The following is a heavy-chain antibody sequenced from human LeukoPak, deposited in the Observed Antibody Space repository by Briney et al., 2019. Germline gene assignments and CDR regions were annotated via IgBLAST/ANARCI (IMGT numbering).Heavy chain of an antibody. Sequence: SETLSLTCTVSDGPINSYYWNWIRQPPGKGLEWIGYIYYSGITNYNPSLKSRVTISVDTSKNQFPLKLSSVTAADTAVYYCARDPGGDSGSYYYWFDPWGQGTLVTVSP. CDR2: IYYSGIT. CDR3: ARDPGGDSGSYYYWFDP. D-gene: IGHD3-10*01. J-gene: IGHJ5*02. V-gene: IGHV4-59*01. CDR1: DGPINSYY.